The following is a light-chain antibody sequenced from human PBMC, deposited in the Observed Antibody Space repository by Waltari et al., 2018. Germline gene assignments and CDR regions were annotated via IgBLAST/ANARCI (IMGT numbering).Light chain of an antibody. CDR1: QGISDP. J-gene: IGKJ4*01. CDR3: QQYDAYPLT. CDR2: AAS. Sequence: DIQMTQSPSSLSASIGDRVTITCRASQGISDPLAWFQLKPGKAPKSLLFAASTLQSGVPSRFRGSGAGTDFTLIITGLQPEDFATYSCQQYDAYPLTFGGGTRVE. V-gene: IGKV1-16*01.